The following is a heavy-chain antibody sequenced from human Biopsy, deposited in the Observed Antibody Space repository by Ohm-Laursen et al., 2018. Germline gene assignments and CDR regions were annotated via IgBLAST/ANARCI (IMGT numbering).Heavy chain of an antibody. J-gene: IGHJ5*02. CDR3: VRDGGQTYDFMRRWGKDVRFDP. V-gene: IGHV4-4*07. D-gene: IGHD3-3*01. Sequence: SETLSLTCSVSGASIRDYYWSWIRQPSGKGLEWIGRIYLSGTTVFNPSLRSRVSMSVDPTTNHGSLKVTSVTVADTAMYYCVRDGGQTYDFMRRWGKDVRFDPWGQGTLVTVSS. CDR1: GASIRDYY. CDR2: IYLSGTT.